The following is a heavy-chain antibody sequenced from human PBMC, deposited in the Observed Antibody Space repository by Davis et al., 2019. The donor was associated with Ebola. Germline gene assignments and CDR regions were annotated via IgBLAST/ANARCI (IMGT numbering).Heavy chain of an antibody. CDR2: INPNSGGT. Sequence: AASVKVSCKASGYTFTSYAMHWVRQAPGQGLEWMGWINPNSGGTNYAQKFQGWVTMTRDTSISTAYMELSRLRSDDTAVYYCARERRDRWFDPWGQGTLVTVSS. V-gene: IGHV1-2*04. J-gene: IGHJ5*02. CDR1: GYTFTSYA. CDR3: ARERRDRWFDP.